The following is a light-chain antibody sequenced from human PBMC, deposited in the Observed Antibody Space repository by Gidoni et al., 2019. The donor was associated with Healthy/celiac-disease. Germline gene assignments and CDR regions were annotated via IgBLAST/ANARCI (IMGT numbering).Light chain of an antibody. V-gene: IGKV1-5*01. CDR1: QSISSW. CDR3: QQYNSYSPCT. Sequence: DLQMTQSPSTLSASVGDRVTITCRASQSISSWLAWYPQKPGNPPKLLIYDASSLENGVPSRFCGSRSGTEFTLTISSLQPDDFATYYCQQYNSYSPCTFGQGTKVEIK. J-gene: IGKJ1*01. CDR2: DAS.